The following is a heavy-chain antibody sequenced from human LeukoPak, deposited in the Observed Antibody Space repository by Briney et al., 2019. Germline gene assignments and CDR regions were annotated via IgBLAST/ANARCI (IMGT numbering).Heavy chain of an antibody. CDR1: GFTFSSYS. CDR3: AKDPGYQVVYCFAY. J-gene: IGHJ4*02. Sequence: PGGSLRLSCAASGFTFSSYSMSWVRQAPGKVLEGVSVISGSGGSTDYTHSGKGRFTISKDNSKNKLYLQMNSLRVEDTAVYSCAKDPGYQVVYCFAYWGQGTLVTVSS. V-gene: IGHV3-23*01. D-gene: IGHD2-2*01. CDR2: ISGSGGST.